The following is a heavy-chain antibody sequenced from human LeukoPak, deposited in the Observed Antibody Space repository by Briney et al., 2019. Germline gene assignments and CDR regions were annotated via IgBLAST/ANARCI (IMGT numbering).Heavy chain of an antibody. CDR2: IRDSGETT. Sequence: GGSLRLSCAASEVTFGSYGMSWVRQAPGKGLEWVASIRDSGETTYYADSVKGRFTISRENSKKTLFLIMDSLRVEDTAVYYGPRPPLPIAVEPGDNRCDP. D-gene: IGHD6-19*01. CDR3: PRPPLPIAVEPGDNRCDP. V-gene: IGHV3-23*01. J-gene: IGHJ5*02. CDR1: EVTFGSYG.